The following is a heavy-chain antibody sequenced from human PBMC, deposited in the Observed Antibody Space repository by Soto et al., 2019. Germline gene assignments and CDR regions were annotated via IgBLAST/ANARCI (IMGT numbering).Heavy chain of an antibody. J-gene: IGHJ4*02. CDR2: ISYDGSVK. Sequence: VQLLQSGGGVVQPGRSLRLSCVASGFMLSTYGMHWVRQAPGKGLEWVALISYDGSVKYHADFVKGRFTISRDNSKNTLYLQMDTLGPADTAVYFCASDSGPYNYWGQGSLVTVSS. V-gene: IGHV3-30*03. D-gene: IGHD2-15*01. CDR3: ASDSGPYNY. CDR1: GFMLSTYG.